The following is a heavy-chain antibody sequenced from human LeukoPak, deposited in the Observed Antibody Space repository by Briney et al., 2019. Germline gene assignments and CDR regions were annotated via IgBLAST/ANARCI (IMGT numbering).Heavy chain of an antibody. CDR1: GGSISSHY. V-gene: IGHV4-59*11. Sequence: ASETLSLTCTVSGGSISSHYWSWIRQPPGKGLEWIGYIYYSGSTNYNPSLKSRVTISVDTSKNQFSLKLSSVTAADTAVYYCAREIGYYDFWSGYYTFAQKGESNWFDPWGQGTLVTVSS. D-gene: IGHD3-3*01. J-gene: IGHJ5*02. CDR2: IYYSGST. CDR3: AREIGYYDFWSGYYTFAQKGESNWFDP.